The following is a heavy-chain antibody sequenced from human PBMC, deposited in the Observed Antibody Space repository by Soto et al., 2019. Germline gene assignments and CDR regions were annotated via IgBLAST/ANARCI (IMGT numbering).Heavy chain of an antibody. Sequence: PGGSLRLSCAASGFTFSSYAMSWVRQAPGKGLEWVSAISGSGGSTYYADSVKGRFTISRDNSKNTLYLQMNSLRAEDTAVYYCAKALLYSSSWYSGGGFDPWGQGTLVTVSS. V-gene: IGHV3-23*01. D-gene: IGHD6-13*01. CDR2: ISGSGGST. J-gene: IGHJ5*02. CDR3: AKALLYSSSWYSGGGFDP. CDR1: GFTFSSYA.